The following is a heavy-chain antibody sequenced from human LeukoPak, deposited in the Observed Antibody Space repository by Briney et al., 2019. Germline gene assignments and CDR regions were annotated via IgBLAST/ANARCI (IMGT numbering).Heavy chain of an antibody. CDR3: ARSAGYYGSGSYYNPFDY. J-gene: IGHJ4*02. CDR1: GDSINSYY. V-gene: IGHV4-59*08. Sequence: SETLSLTCTVSGDSINSYYWSWVRQTPEKGLEWIGYMSYSGRSDYGPSLKSRVTISVDTSKNQFSLKLSSVTAADTAVYYCARSAGYYGSGSYYNPFDYWGQGTLVTVSS. D-gene: IGHD3-10*01. CDR2: MSYSGRS.